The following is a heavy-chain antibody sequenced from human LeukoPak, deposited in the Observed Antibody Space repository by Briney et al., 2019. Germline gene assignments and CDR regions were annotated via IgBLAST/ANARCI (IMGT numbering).Heavy chain of an antibody. V-gene: IGHV3-23*01. D-gene: IGHD2-2*01. CDR1: RFTVGSNY. Sequence: GGSLRLSCAASRFTVGSNYMSWVRQAPGKGLEWVSAISGSGGSTYYADSVKGRFTISRDNSKNTLYLQMNSLRAEDTAVYYCAKGRRSSTSCSLDYWGQGTLVTVSS. J-gene: IGHJ4*02. CDR3: AKGRRSSTSCSLDY. CDR2: ISGSGGST.